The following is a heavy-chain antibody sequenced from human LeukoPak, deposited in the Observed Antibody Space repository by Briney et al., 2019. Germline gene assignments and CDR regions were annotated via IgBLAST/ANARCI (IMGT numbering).Heavy chain of an antibody. V-gene: IGHV4-4*07. CDR3: AKGPSGSYGFDY. D-gene: IGHD6-19*01. Sequence: SETLSLTCTVSGGSISGSYWSWLQQPAGKGLEWIGRISSSGSANYNPSLKSRVTMSIDTSKNQFSLKLSTVTAADTAVYYCAKGPSGSYGFDYWGPGTQVTVSS. CDR2: ISSSGSA. J-gene: IGHJ4*02. CDR1: GGSISGSY.